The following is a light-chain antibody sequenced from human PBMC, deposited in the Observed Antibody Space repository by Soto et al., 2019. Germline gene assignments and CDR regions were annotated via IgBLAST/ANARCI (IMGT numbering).Light chain of an antibody. CDR1: SSNIGSNY. CDR3: AAWDDSLSGRV. CDR2: RNN. J-gene: IGLJ2*01. V-gene: IGLV1-47*01. Sequence: QSVLTQQPSASGTPGQRVTISCSGSSSNIGSNYVYWYQQLPGTAPKLLIYRNNQRPSGVPDRFSGSKSGTSASLAISGLRSEDEADYYCAAWDDSLSGRVFGGGTKVTVL.